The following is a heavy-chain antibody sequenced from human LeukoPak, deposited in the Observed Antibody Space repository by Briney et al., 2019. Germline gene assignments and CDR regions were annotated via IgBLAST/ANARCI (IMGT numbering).Heavy chain of an antibody. CDR2: IRYDGSNK. CDR3: AKVNYYHPYF. CDR1: GFTFSSYG. Sequence: GGSLRLSCAASGFTFSSYGMHWVRQAPGKGLEWVAFIRYDGSNKYYADSVKGRFTISRDNFQNTLFLQLNSLRVDDTAVYYCAKVNYYHPYFWGQGTLVTVSS. D-gene: IGHD3-22*01. J-gene: IGHJ4*02. V-gene: IGHV3-30*02.